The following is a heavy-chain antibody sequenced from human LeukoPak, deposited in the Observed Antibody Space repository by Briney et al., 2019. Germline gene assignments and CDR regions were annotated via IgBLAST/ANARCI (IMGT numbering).Heavy chain of an antibody. CDR2: IKQDGSEK. J-gene: IGHJ5*02. V-gene: IGHV3-7*01. Sequence: PGGSLRLSCAASGFTFSSYYMTWVRLPPGKGLEWVANIKQDGSEKYYVDSVKGRFTISRDNAKNSLYLQMNSLTAEDTAVYYCARGHDILTGYGPLSFDPWGQGTLVTVSS. CDR3: ARGHDILTGYGPLSFDP. D-gene: IGHD3-9*01. CDR1: GFTFSSYY.